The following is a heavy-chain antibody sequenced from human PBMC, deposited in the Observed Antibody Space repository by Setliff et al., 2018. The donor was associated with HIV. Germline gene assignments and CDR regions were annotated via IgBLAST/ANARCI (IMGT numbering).Heavy chain of an antibody. Sequence: GASVKVSCKASGYTFTGYGISWVRQAPGQGLEWMGWISAYNGNTNYAQKLQGRVTMTTDTSTSTAYMELRSLRSDDTAVYYCARGGGRYNFWSGYPSFDYWGQGTLVTVSS. V-gene: IGHV1-18*01. D-gene: IGHD3-3*01. CDR3: ARGGGRYNFWSGYPSFDY. CDR1: GYTFTGYG. CDR2: ISAYNGNT. J-gene: IGHJ4*02.